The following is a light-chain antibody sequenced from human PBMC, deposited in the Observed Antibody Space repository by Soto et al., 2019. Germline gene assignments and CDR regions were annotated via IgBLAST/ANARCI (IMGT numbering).Light chain of an antibody. CDR3: QQYGYSPIA. V-gene: IGKV3-20*01. CDR1: QSVSSSH. CDR2: AAS. J-gene: IGKJ5*01. Sequence: EIVLTPSPGTLSLSPGERATLSCRASQSVSSSHLAWYQHKPGQAPSLLIYAASSRATGSPDRVSGGGSGTDFTLTISRLEPEDFAVYYWQQYGYSPIAFGQGTRLEIK.